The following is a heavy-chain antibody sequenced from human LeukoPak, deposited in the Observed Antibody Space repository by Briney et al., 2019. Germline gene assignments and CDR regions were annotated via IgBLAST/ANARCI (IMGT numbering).Heavy chain of an antibody. CDR3: LLISSVTIYDY. Sequence: GGSLRLSCAASGFPFSSFAMNWVRQAPGKGLEWVSAITSSGRSTYYADSVQGRFTISRDNPKNTLYLQMSSLRADDTAVYYCLLISSVTIYDYWGQGTLVTVSS. J-gene: IGHJ4*02. D-gene: IGHD4-17*01. CDR2: ITSSGRST. CDR1: GFPFSSFA. V-gene: IGHV3-23*01.